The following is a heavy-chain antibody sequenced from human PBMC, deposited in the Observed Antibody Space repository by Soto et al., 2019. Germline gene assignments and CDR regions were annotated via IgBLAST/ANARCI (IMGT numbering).Heavy chain of an antibody. CDR1: GGSFSGYY. J-gene: IGHJ5*02. CDR2: INHSGST. Sequence: PSETLSLTCAVYGGSFSGYYFRWISPPPGKGLEWMGEINHSGSTNYNPSLKSRVTISVDTSKNQFSLKLSSVTAADTAVYYCARDLPWEGDYSNYGSRFDPWGQGTLVTVSS. V-gene: IGHV4-34*01. CDR3: ARDLPWEGDYSNYGSRFDP. D-gene: IGHD4-4*01.